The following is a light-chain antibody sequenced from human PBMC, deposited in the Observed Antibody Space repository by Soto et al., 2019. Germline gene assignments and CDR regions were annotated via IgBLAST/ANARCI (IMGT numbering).Light chain of an antibody. Sequence: QSVLTQPPSASGTPGQRVTISCSGSSSNIGSEHVNWYQQVPGTAPKLLIYANNQRPSGVPDRFSVSKSGTSASLAIGGLQCENDGDKYCAACEHRPKASVLGGVTKVTV. V-gene: IGLV1-44*01. J-gene: IGLJ3*02. CDR1: SSNIGSEH. CDR2: ANN. CDR3: AACEHRPKASV.